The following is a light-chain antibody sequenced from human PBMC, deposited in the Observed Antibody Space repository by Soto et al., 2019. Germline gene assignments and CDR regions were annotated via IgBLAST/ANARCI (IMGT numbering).Light chain of an antibody. CDR2: DTS. V-gene: IGLV7-46*01. CDR3: LLSYSGARV. Sequence: QTVVAQEPSLTVSPGGTVTLTCGSDIGAVTSTHYPYWFEQKPGQAPRTLIYDTSKKHSWTPARFSGSLLGGKAALTLSGAQSEDEAEYYCLLSYSGARVFGGGAKLTVL. J-gene: IGLJ3*02. CDR1: IGAVTSTHY.